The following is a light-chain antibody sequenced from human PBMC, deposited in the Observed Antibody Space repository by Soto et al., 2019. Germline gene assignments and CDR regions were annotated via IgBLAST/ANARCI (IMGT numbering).Light chain of an antibody. V-gene: IGKV1-9*01. CDR3: QQLNTYPLT. Sequence: DIQLTQSPSFLSASVGDRVTITCRANQGISSYLAWYQQKPGKAPKVLIYAASTLQSGVPSRFSGSGSGTEFTLTISSLQPEDFATYYCQQLNTYPLTFGGGTKVEIK. CDR1: QGISSY. CDR2: AAS. J-gene: IGKJ4*01.